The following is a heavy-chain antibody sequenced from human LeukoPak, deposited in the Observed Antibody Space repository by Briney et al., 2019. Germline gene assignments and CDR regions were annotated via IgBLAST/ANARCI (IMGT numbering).Heavy chain of an antibody. V-gene: IGHV1-8*03. Sequence: ASVKVSCKASGGTFSSYDINWVRQATGQGLEWMGWMNPNSGNTGYAQKFQGRVTITRNTSISTAYMELSSLRSEDTAVYYCARANYDFWSGYYRVNYYFDYWGQGTLVTVSS. CDR3: ARANYDFWSGYYRVNYYFDY. D-gene: IGHD3-3*01. CDR1: GGTFSSYD. CDR2: MNPNSGNT. J-gene: IGHJ4*02.